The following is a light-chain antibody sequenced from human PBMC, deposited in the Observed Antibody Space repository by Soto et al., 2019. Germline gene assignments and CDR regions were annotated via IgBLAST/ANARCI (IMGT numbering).Light chain of an antibody. V-gene: IGKV2D-29*01. Sequence: DIVLTQTPLFLSVTPGQPASISCRSTQSLLHSDGKTYFYWFLQKAGQPPQLLIYEVSNRFSGVSDMLSGSESGTDFTQKISRVEADDGGIDYYMQSRKLPYTFGQGTKLEIK. CDR3: MQSRKLPYT. CDR2: EVS. J-gene: IGKJ2*01. CDR1: QSLLHSDGKTY.